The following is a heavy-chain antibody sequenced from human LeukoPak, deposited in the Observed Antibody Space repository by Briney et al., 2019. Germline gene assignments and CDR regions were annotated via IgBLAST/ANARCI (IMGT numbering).Heavy chain of an antibody. CDR1: GFTFSDYY. D-gene: IGHD6-6*01. J-gene: IGHJ6*03. CDR2: ISSSGSTI. Sequence: PGGSLRLSCAASGFTFSDYYMSWIRQAPGKGLEWVSYISSSGSTIYYADSEKGRFTISRDNAKNSLYLQMNSLRAEDTAVYYCARGTSSSSFGYYYYYYMDVWGKGTTVTVSS. CDR3: ARGTSSSSFGYYYYYYMDV. V-gene: IGHV3-11*04.